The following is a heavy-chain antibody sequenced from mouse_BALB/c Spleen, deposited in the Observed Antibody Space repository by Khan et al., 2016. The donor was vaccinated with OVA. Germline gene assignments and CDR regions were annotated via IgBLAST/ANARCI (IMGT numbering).Heavy chain of an antibody. CDR2: IWAGGST. CDR1: GFSLTSYG. CDR3: ARLEDI. D-gene: IGHD1-3*01. J-gene: IGHJ2*01. V-gene: IGHV2-9*02. Sequence: QMQLEESGPGLVAPSQSLSITCTVSGFSLTSYGVHWVRQPPGKGLEWLGVIWAGGSTTYNSALMSRLSISKDNSKRQVFLKMNSLRTDDTAMYYCARLEDIWGQGTTLTVSA.